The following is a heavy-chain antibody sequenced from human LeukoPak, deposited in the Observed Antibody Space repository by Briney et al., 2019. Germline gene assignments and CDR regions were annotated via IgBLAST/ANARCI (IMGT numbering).Heavy chain of an antibody. CDR1: GFTFSSYG. D-gene: IGHD1-26*01. CDR3: ARDRGLVGSTFHY. Sequence: GGTLRLSCAASGFTFSSYGMSWVRQAPGKGLEWVSYISSSGSTIYYADSVKGRFTISRDNAKNSLYLQMNSLRVDDTAVYYCARDRGLVGSTFHYWGQGTLVTVSS. CDR2: ISSSGSTI. J-gene: IGHJ4*02. V-gene: IGHV3-48*04.